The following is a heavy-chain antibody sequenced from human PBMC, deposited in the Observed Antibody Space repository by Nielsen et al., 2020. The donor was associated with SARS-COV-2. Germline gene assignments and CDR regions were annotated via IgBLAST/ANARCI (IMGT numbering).Heavy chain of an antibody. CDR1: GFTFSSYA. CDR3: ARDGSGWYIGY. CDR2: ISYDGSNK. D-gene: IGHD6-19*01. Sequence: GGSLRLSCAASGFTFSSYAMHWVRQAPGKGLEWVAVISYDGSNKYYADSVKGRFTISRDNTKNTLYLQMNSLRAEDAAVYYCARDGSGWYIGYWGQGTLVTVSS. J-gene: IGHJ4*02. V-gene: IGHV3-30-3*01.